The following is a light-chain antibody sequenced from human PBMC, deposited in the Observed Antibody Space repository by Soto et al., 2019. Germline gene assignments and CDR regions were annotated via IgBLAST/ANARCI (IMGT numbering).Light chain of an antibody. CDR1: KLEDKY. CDR3: QAWDNSPHVV. J-gene: IGLJ2*01. Sequence: SYELTQPPSVSVSPGQTASITCSGDKLEDKYVCWYQQKPGQSPVLVIYQDKKRPSGIPERFSGSNSGNTATLTISGTQAMDEADYYCQAWDNSPHVVFGGGTQLTVL. V-gene: IGLV3-1*01. CDR2: QDK.